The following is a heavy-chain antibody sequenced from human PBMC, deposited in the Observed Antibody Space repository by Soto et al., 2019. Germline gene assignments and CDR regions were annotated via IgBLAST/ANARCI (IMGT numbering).Heavy chain of an antibody. CDR3: AHRPWYAFEP. J-gene: IGHJ5*02. CDR1: GFSLSTTGVG. CDR2: IYWDGEK. D-gene: IGHD6-13*01. Sequence: QITLKESGPTLVKPTQPLTLTCTFSGFSLSTTGVGVGWIRQPPGKALEWLALIYWDGEKRYSPSLKSRLTITKDTSKNQVVLTMTNIDPVDTATYYCAHRPWYAFEPWGQGILVTVSS. V-gene: IGHV2-5*02.